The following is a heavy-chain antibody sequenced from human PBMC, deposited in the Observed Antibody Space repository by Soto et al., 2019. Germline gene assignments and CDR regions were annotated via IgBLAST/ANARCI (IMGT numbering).Heavy chain of an antibody. CDR2: ISHDGTNK. D-gene: IGHD5-12*01. V-gene: IGHV3-30*18. Sequence: QVQLVESGGGVVQPGRSLRLSCAASGFTFSSSGLHWVRQAPGKGLEWVAVISHDGTNKYYADSGKGRFTISRDNSKNTLYLQMNSLRAEDTAVYYCAKGGRGGYDYLDYWGQGTLVTVSS. J-gene: IGHJ4*02. CDR3: AKGGRGGYDYLDY. CDR1: GFTFSSSG.